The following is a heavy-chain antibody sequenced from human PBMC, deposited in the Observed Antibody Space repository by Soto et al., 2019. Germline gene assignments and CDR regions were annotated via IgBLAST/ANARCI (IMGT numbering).Heavy chain of an antibody. D-gene: IGHD4-4*01. CDR2: ISYDGSNK. Sequence: QVQLVESGGGVVQPGRSLRLYCAASGFTFSSYGMHWVRQAPGKGLEWVAVISYDGSNKYYADSVKGRFTISRDNSKNTLYLQMNSLRAEDTAVYYCAKGGDYSNPFDYWGQGTLVTVSS. CDR1: GFTFSSYG. V-gene: IGHV3-30*18. J-gene: IGHJ4*02. CDR3: AKGGDYSNPFDY.